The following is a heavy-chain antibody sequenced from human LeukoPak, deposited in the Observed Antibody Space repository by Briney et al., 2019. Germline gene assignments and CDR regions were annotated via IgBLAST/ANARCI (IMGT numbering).Heavy chain of an antibody. CDR2: IYTSGST. CDR1: GGSISSYY. CDR3: ARAAEYSSGWYLFDY. Sequence: SETLSLTCTVSGGSISSYYWSCIRQPAGKGLEWIGRIYTSGSTNYNPSLKSRVTMSVDTSKNQISLKLSSVTAADTAVYYCARAAEYSSGWYLFDYWGQGTLVTVSA. J-gene: IGHJ4*02. V-gene: IGHV4-4*07. D-gene: IGHD6-19*01.